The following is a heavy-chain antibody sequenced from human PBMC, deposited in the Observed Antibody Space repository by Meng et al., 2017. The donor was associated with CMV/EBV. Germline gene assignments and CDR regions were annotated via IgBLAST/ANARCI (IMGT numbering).Heavy chain of an antibody. V-gene: IGHV4-39*07. CDR1: GFSLSTSGVG. Sequence: SGPTLVKPTQTLTLTCTFSGFSLSTSGVGVGWIRQPPGKGLEWIGSIYYSGSTYYNPSLKSRVTISVDTSKNQFSLKLSSVTAADTAVYYCARVFFGVVSGVDYWGQGTLVTVSS. D-gene: IGHD3-3*01. CDR3: ARVFFGVVSGVDY. CDR2: IYYSGST. J-gene: IGHJ4*02.